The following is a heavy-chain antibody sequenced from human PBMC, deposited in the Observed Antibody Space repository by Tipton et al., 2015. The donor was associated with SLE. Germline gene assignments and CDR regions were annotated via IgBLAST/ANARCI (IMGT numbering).Heavy chain of an antibody. D-gene: IGHD3-22*01. CDR2: IYHSGSA. J-gene: IGHJ4*02. CDR3: ARALTTVIQGIIAFDS. V-gene: IGHV4-30-2*01. CDR1: SGSISSDGYS. Sequence: TLSLTCAVSSGSISSDGYSWSWIRQPPGKGLEFIGYIYHSGSAHYNPSLQSRVTMSVDRSQNQFSLNLNSVTAADTAVYYCARALTTVIQGIIAFDSWAQGTLVIVSS.